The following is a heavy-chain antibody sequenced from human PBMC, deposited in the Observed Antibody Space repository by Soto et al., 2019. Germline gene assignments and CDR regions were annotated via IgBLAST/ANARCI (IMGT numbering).Heavy chain of an antibody. J-gene: IGHJ5*02. V-gene: IGHV4-34*09. Sequence: PGKGLEWIGNVYQSGSTNYNPSLKSRVTISADTSKNQFSLKLSSVTAADTAVYYCARSPTSTVTSFDNWGEGPLRTVSS. CDR3: ARSPTSTVTSFDN. CDR2: VYQSGST. D-gene: IGHD4-17*01.